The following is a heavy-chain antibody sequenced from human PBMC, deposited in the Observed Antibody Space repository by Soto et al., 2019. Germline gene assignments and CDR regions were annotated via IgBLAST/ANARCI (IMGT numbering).Heavy chain of an antibody. CDR3: ARGSDSSGWYYWFDP. V-gene: IGHV1-18*01. D-gene: IGHD6-19*01. J-gene: IGHJ5*02. CDR1: GYSFTSYG. Sequence: GASVKVSCEASGYSFTSYGISWVRQAPGQGLEWMGWISAYNGNTNYAQKLQGRVTMTTDTSTSTAYMELRSLRSDDTAVYYCARGSDSSGWYYWFDPWGQGTLVTVSS. CDR2: ISAYNGNT.